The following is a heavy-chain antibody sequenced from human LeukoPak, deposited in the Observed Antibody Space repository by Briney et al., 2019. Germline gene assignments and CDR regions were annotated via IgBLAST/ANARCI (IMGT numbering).Heavy chain of an antibody. J-gene: IGHJ4*02. V-gene: IGHV4-30-4*01. Sequence: PSETLSLTCTVSDGSISSGDYYWSWIRQPPGKGLEWIGYIYYSGSTYYNPSLKSRATISVDTSKNQFSLNLSSVTAADTAVYYCARELGGDGYNYVDYWGQGTLVTVSS. CDR3: ARELGGDGYNYVDY. D-gene: IGHD5-24*01. CDR1: DGSISSGDYY. CDR2: IYYSGST.